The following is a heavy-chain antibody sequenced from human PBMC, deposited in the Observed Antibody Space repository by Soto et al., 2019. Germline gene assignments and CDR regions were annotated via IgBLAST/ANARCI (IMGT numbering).Heavy chain of an antibody. Sequence: QVQLVQSGAEVKKPGSSVKVSCKASGGTFSSYTISWVRQAPGQGLEWMGRIIPILGIANYAQKFQGRVTMTADKGTNTAYMELISLRSENKAVYYCARKILTGNWFDPWGQGTLVTVSS. CDR1: GGTFSSYT. CDR2: IIPILGIA. J-gene: IGHJ5*02. D-gene: IGHD3-9*01. CDR3: ARKILTGNWFDP. V-gene: IGHV1-69*02.